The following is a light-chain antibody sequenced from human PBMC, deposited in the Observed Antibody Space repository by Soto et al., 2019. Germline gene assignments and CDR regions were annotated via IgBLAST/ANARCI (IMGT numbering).Light chain of an antibody. CDR2: GAS. Sequence: EIVMTQSPATLSVSPGERATLSCRASQSVSGNLAWYQQKPGQAPRLLIYGASDRATGIPARFSGSGSGTEFTLTISSLQSEDFAVYYCHQYNNWPLTFGGGTKVDIK. CDR1: QSVSGN. CDR3: HQYNNWPLT. J-gene: IGKJ4*01. V-gene: IGKV3-15*01.